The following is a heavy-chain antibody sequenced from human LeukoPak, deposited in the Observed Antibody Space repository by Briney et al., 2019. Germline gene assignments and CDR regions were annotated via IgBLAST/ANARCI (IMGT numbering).Heavy chain of an antibody. Sequence: SETLSLTCTVSGGSISSYYWSWIRQSPGEGLEWIGYIHYRGSTNYNPSLRSRVTISVDMSMNQIFLKLNSVTAADTAVYHCASPSGGRYRDDALDIWGQGTMVTVSS. V-gene: IGHV4-59*01. CDR2: IHYRGST. CDR1: GGSISSYY. D-gene: IGHD3-10*01. J-gene: IGHJ3*02. CDR3: ASPSGGRYRDDALDI.